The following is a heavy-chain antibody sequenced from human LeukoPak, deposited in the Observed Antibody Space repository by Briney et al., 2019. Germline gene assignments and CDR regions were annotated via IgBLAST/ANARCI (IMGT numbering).Heavy chain of an antibody. CDR1: GGSISSYY. CDR3: ARALVRITYYYDSSGRKVPNYYYYGMDV. J-gene: IGHJ6*02. D-gene: IGHD3-22*01. V-gene: IGHV4-59*01. Sequence: SETLSLTCTVAGGSISSYYWSRIRQPPGKGLEWIGYIYYSGSTNYNPSLKSRVTISVDTSKNQFSLKLSSVTAADTAVYYCARALVRITYYYDSSGRKVPNYYYYGMDVWGQGTTVTVSS. CDR2: IYYSGST.